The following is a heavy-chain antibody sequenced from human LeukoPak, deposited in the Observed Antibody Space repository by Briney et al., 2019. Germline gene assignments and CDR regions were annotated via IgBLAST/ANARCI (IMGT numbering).Heavy chain of an antibody. Sequence: SETLSLTCAVSGYSISSGYYWGWIRQPPGKGLEWIGSIYHSGSTYYNPSLKSRVTISVDTTKNQFSLKLSSVTAADTAVYYCARDRLQFRVSFDYWGEGTLVTVS. D-gene: IGHD5-24*01. J-gene: IGHJ4*02. CDR3: ARDRLQFRVSFDY. CDR1: GYSISSGYY. V-gene: IGHV4-38-2*02. CDR2: IYHSGST.